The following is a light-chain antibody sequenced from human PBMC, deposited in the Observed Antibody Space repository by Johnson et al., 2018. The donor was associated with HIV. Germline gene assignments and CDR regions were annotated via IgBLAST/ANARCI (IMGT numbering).Light chain of an antibody. Sequence: QSVLSQPPSVSAAPGQKVTISCSGSNSNIGNNYVSWYQQLPGTAPKLLIYENNKRPSGIPDRFSGSKSGTLATLGITGLQTGDEADYYCGTWDSSLSALYGFGTGTKVTVL. CDR2: ENN. CDR3: GTWDSSLSALYG. V-gene: IGLV1-51*02. J-gene: IGLJ1*01. CDR1: NSNIGNNY.